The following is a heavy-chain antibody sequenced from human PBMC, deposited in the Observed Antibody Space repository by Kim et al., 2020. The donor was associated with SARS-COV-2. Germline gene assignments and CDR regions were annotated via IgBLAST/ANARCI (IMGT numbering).Heavy chain of an antibody. CDR2: T. CDR3: ARGRGAAAVDY. V-gene: IGHV4-34*01. Sequence: TNYNPSLKSRVTISVDTSKNQFSLKLSSVTAADTAVYYCARGRGAAAVDYWGQGTLVTVSS. J-gene: IGHJ4*02. D-gene: IGHD6-13*01.